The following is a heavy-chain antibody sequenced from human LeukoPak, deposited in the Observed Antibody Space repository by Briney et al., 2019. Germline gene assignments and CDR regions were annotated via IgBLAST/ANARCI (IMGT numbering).Heavy chain of an antibody. CDR2: ISAYNGNT. J-gene: IGHJ5*02. Sequence: ASVKVSCKASGYTFTSYGISWVRQAPGQGLEWMGWISAYNGNTNYAQKLQGRVTMTTDTSTSTAYMELRSLRSDDTAVYYCARDEAIVCSSTSCPSGDWFDPWGQGTLVTVSS. V-gene: IGHV1-18*01. CDR1: GYTFTSYG. CDR3: ARDEAIVCSSTSCPSGDWFDP. D-gene: IGHD2-2*01.